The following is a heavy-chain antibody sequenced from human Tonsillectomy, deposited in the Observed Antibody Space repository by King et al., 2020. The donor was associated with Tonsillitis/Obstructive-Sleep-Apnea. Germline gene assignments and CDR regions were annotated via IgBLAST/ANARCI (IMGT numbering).Heavy chain of an antibody. CDR2: INSDGSST. V-gene: IGHV3-74*01. CDR1: GFTFSSYW. J-gene: IGHJ4*02. CDR3: TTDDHRYCSSVTCYS. D-gene: IGHD2-2*01. Sequence: VQLVESGGGLVQPGGSLRLSCAASGFTFSSYWMHWVRQAPGKGLVWVSRINSDGSSTSYAAPVKGRFTVSRDDSKDTLYLQMNSLKTEDTAVYYCTTDDHRYCSSVTCYSWGQGTLVTVSS.